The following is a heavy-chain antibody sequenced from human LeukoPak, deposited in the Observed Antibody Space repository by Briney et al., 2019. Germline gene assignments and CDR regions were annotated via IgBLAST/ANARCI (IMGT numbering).Heavy chain of an antibody. D-gene: IGHD6-19*01. CDR3: ARGTWLVPVQH. Sequence: SETLSLTCTVSGYSISSGYYWGWIRQPPGKGLEWIGSIYHSGSTYYNPSLKSRVTISVDTSKNQFSLKLSSVTAADTAVYYCARGTWLVPVQHWGQGTLVTVSS. CDR1: GYSISSGYY. CDR2: IYHSGST. J-gene: IGHJ1*01. V-gene: IGHV4-38-2*02.